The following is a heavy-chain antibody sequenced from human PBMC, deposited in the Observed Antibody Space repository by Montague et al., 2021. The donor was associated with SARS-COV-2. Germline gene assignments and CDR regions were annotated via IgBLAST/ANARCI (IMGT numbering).Heavy chain of an antibody. J-gene: IGHJ3*02. CDR3: ARVQGITMIVVVIGAIDI. Sequence: TLSLTCTVSGGSISSGGYYWSWIRQHPGKGLEWIGYIYYSGSTYYNPSLKSRVTISVDTSKNQFSLKLSSVTAADTAVYYCARVQGITMIVVVIGAIDIWGQGTMVTVSS. D-gene: IGHD3-22*01. CDR1: GGSISSGGYY. V-gene: IGHV4-31*03. CDR2: IYYSGST.